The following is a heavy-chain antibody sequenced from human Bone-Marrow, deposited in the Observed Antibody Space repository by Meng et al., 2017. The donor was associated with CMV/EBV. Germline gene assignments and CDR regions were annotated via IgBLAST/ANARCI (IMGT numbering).Heavy chain of an antibody. Sequence: SVKVSCKASGGTFSSYTISWVRQAHGQGLEWMGRIIPILGIANYAQKFQGRVTITADKSTSKAYMELSSLRSEETAVYYCARDLPHYSLDYWGQGTLVTVSS. D-gene: IGHD4-11*01. V-gene: IGHV1-69*04. J-gene: IGHJ4*02. CDR3: ARDLPHYSLDY. CDR2: IIPILGIA. CDR1: GGTFSSYT.